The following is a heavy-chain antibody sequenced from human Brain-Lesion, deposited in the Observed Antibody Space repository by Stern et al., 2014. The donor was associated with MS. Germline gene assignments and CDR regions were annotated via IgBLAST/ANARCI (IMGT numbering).Heavy chain of an antibody. D-gene: IGHD6-6*01. V-gene: IGHV5-51*01. CDR1: GYRFTSNW. Sequence: MQLVQSGAEVKKPGESLKISCKGSGYRFTSNWIGWVRQMPGKGLEWMGIIRPGDSDTRYSPSFQGQVTISADKSISTAYLQWSSLQASDPAMYYCARRGDSSSSGFDYWGQGTLVIVSS. J-gene: IGHJ4*02. CDR2: IRPGDSDT. CDR3: ARRGDSSSSGFDY.